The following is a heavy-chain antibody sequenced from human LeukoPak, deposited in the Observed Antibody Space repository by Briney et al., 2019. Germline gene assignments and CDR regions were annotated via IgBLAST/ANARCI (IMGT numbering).Heavy chain of an antibody. V-gene: IGHV3-23*01. J-gene: IGHJ4*02. Sequence: GGSLRLSCAASGFTFSSYAMRWVRQAPGKGLEWVSGISGGGASAYYADSAKGRFTISRDNSKNTLYLHMNSLRADDTAVYYCANEKTLRTLDYWGQGTLVTVSS. CDR2: ISGGGASA. CDR1: GFTFSSYA. CDR3: ANEKTLRTLDY. D-gene: IGHD1-14*01.